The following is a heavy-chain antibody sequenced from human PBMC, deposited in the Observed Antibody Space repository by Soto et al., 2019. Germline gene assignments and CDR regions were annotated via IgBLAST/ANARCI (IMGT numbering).Heavy chain of an antibody. J-gene: IGHJ4*02. Sequence: QVYLVQSGAEVKKPGSSVKISCKASGGIFSSNTINWVRQAAGQGLEWMGGIIPLFGTANYAEKFQGRVTITADQSTKTGYMELTSLRSEDTAVYYCASKAACGGDCYAFDSWGQGTLVTVSS. CDR1: GGIFSSNT. CDR2: IIPLFGTA. V-gene: IGHV1-69*01. CDR3: ASKAACGGDCYAFDS. D-gene: IGHD2-21*02.